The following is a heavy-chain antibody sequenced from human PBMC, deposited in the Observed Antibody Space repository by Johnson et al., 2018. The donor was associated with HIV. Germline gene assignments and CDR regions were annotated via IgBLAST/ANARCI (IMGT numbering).Heavy chain of an antibody. CDR3: ARAMTTVSTWAFDI. Sequence: QVQLVESGGGLVQPGGSLRLSCAASGFTFSSYAMHWVRQAPGKGLEYVSAISRNGGSTYYADSVKGLFTISRDNAKNSLYLQMNSLRAEDTAVYYCARAMTTVSTWAFDIWGQGTMVTVSS. CDR1: GFTFSSYA. CDR2: ISRNGGST. D-gene: IGHD4-17*01. V-gene: IGHV3-64*04. J-gene: IGHJ3*02.